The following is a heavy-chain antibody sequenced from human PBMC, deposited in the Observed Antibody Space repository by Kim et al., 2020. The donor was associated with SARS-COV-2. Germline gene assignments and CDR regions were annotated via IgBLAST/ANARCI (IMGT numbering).Heavy chain of an antibody. CDR2: INAGNGNT. CDR3: ARCPDILTGYDY. D-gene: IGHD3-9*01. J-gene: IGHJ4*02. V-gene: IGHV1-3*01. Sequence: ASVKVSCKASGYTFTSYAMHWVRQAPGQRLEWMGWINAGNGNTKYSQKFQGRVTITRDTSASTAYMELSSLRSEDTAVYYCARCPDILTGYDYWGQGTLVTVSS. CDR1: GYTFTSYA.